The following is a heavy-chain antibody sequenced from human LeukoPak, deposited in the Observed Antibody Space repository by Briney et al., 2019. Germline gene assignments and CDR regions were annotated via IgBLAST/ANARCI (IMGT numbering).Heavy chain of an antibody. Sequence: HAGGSLRLSCAASGFTFSNAWMSWVRQAPGKGLEWVSVIYSGGSTYYADSVKGRFTISRDNSKNTLYLQMGSLRAEDMAVYYCARGGYCSGDSCPPVDYWGQGTLVTVSS. J-gene: IGHJ4*02. D-gene: IGHD2-15*01. CDR3: ARGGYCSGDSCPPVDY. CDR2: IYSGGST. V-gene: IGHV3-66*02. CDR1: GFTFSNAW.